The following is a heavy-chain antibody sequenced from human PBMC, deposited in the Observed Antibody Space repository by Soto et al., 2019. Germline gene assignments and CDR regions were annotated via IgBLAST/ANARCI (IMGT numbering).Heavy chain of an antibody. J-gene: IGHJ4*02. Sequence: QVQLVQSGAEVKKPGASVKVSCKASGYTFTSYAMHWVRQAPGQRLEWMGWINAGIGNTKYSQKFQGRVTITRDTSASTAYMELSSLRSEDTAVYYCAAPRYCSGGSCYLGDFDYWGQGTLVTVSS. V-gene: IGHV1-3*01. CDR1: GYTFTSYA. D-gene: IGHD2-15*01. CDR2: INAGIGNT. CDR3: AAPRYCSGGSCYLGDFDY.